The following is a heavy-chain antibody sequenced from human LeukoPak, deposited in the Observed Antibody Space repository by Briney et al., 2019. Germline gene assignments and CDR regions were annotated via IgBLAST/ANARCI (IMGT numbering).Heavy chain of an antibody. CDR1: GYTFTSYD. CDR2: MNPNSGNT. CDR3: ARAPTDVLRFLEWLPPDNWFDP. J-gene: IGHJ5*02. V-gene: IGHV1-8*01. D-gene: IGHD3-3*01. Sequence: ASVKVSCKASGYTFTSYDINWVRQATGQGLEWMGWMNPNSGNTGYAQKFQGRVTMTRNTSISTAYMGLSSLRSEDTAVYYCARAPTDVLRFLEWLPPDNWFDPWGQGTLVTVSS.